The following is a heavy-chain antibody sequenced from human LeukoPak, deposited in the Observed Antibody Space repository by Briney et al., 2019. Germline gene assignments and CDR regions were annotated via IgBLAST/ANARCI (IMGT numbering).Heavy chain of an antibody. CDR1: GYTFTAYY. D-gene: IGHD5-12*01. Sequence: ASVKVSCKASGYTFTAYYMHWVRQAPGQGLEWMGRINPKSGDTNYAQKFQDRVTMTRDTSMSTAYMEISRLRYDDTAVYYCARGGEWLRSDPFDYWGQGTLVTVSS. J-gene: IGHJ4*02. CDR2: INPKSGDT. V-gene: IGHV1-2*06. CDR3: ARGGEWLRSDPFDY.